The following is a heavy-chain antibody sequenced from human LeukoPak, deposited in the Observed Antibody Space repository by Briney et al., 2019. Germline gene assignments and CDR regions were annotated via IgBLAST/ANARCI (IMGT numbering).Heavy chain of an antibody. V-gene: IGHV4-34*01. CDR3: ARMVRRLISDVGFDP. CDR2: INHSGST. J-gene: IGHJ5*02. CDR1: GGSFSGYY. D-gene: IGHD3-10*01. Sequence: SETLSLTCAVYGGSFSGYYWSWIRQPPGKGLEWIGEINHSGSTNYNPSLKSRVTISVDTSKTQFSLKLSSVTAADTAVYYCARMVRRLISDVGFDPWGQGTLVTVSS.